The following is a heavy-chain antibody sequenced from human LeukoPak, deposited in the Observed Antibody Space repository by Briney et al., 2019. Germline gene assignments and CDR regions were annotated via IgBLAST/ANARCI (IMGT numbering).Heavy chain of an antibody. Sequence: SETLSLTCTVSGYSISSGYYWGWIRQPPGKGLEWIGSIYHSGSTYYNPSLKSRVTISVDTSKNRYSLKLSSVTAADTAVYYCARDEYSSQIDYWGQGTLVTVSS. CDR1: GYSISSGYY. CDR3: ARDEYSSQIDY. CDR2: IYHSGST. V-gene: IGHV4-38-2*02. J-gene: IGHJ4*02. D-gene: IGHD6-6*01.